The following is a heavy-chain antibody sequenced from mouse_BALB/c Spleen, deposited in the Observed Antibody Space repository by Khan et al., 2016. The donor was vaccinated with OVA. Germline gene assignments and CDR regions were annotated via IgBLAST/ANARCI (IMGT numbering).Heavy chain of an antibody. V-gene: IGHV2-6-7*01. D-gene: IGHD1-1*01. CDR2: IWGDGST. Sequence: VELVESGPGLVAPSQSLSITCTVSGFSLTGFGINWVRQPPGKGLEWLGMIWGDGSTDYNSALKSRLSISKDNSKSQVFFQMNSLQTDDTASYYCDKGLRLGGITYWGQGTLVTVSA. CDR3: DKGLRLGGITY. CDR1: GFSLTGFG. J-gene: IGHJ3*01.